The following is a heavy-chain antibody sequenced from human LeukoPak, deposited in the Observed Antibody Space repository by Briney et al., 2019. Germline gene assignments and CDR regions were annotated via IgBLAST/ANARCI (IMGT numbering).Heavy chain of an antibody. CDR3: ARPARRRISSAFDY. Sequence: SETLSLTCAVYGGSFSGYYWSWIRQPPGKGLEWIGEINHSGSTNYNPSLKSRVTISVDTSKNQFSLKVSSVTAADTAVYYCARPARRRISSAFDYWGQGTLVTVSS. CDR1: GGSFSGYY. D-gene: IGHD3-3*02. J-gene: IGHJ4*02. CDR2: INHSGST. V-gene: IGHV4-34*01.